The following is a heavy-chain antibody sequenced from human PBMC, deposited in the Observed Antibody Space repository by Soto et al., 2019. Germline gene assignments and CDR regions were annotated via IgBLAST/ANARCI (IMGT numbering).Heavy chain of an antibody. CDR2: TSYDGNNK. CDR1: GLTFSNYA. CDR3: ARGQGNH. V-gene: IGHV3-30-3*01. Sequence: QVQLVESGGGVVQPGRSLRLSCAASGLTFSNYAMSWVRQAPGKGLEWVAATSYDGNNKYYADSVKGRFTVFRDSSKNTLDLQMNSLRTEDTAVYYCARGQGNHWGQGSLVTVSS. J-gene: IGHJ4*02.